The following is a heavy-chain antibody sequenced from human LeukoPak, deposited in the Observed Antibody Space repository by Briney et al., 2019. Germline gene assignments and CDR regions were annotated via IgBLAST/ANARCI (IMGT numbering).Heavy chain of an antibody. CDR3: ARGSGSYYYDMDV. J-gene: IGHJ6*02. CDR1: GGSVSSGSYY. D-gene: IGHD1-26*01. CDR2: IYYSGST. V-gene: IGHV4-61*01. Sequence: SETLSLTCTVSGGSVSSGSYYWGWIRQPPGKGLEWIGYIYYSGSTNYNPSLKSRVTISVDTSKNQFSLKLSSVTAADTAVYYCARGSGSYYYDMDVWGQGTTVTVSS.